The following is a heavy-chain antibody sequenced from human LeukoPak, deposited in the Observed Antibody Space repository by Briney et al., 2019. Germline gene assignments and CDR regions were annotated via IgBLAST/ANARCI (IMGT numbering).Heavy chain of an antibody. V-gene: IGHV3-23*01. D-gene: IGHD5-18*01. CDR2: ISGSGGST. CDR3: AKDGHHYSYGYLSYYYYGMDV. CDR1: GFTFSSYA. Sequence: TGGSLRLSCAASGFTFSSYAMSWVRQAPGKGLEWVSAISGSGGSTYYADSVKGRFTISRDNSKNTLYLQMNSLRAEDTAVYYCAKDGHHYSYGYLSYYYYGMDVWGQGTTVTVSS. J-gene: IGHJ6*02.